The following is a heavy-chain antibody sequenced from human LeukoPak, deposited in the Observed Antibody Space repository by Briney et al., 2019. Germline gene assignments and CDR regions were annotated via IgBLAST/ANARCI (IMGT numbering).Heavy chain of an antibody. CDR3: ARAYQPLPLFDY. V-gene: IGHV4-34*01. CDR1: GGSLSGYY. Sequence: SETLSLTCAVYGGSLSGYYWSWIRQPPGKGLEWIGEINHSGSTNYNPSLKSRVTISVDTSKNQFSLKLSSVTAADTAVYYCARAYQPLPLFDYWGQGTLVTVSS. CDR2: INHSGST. J-gene: IGHJ4*02. D-gene: IGHD2-2*01.